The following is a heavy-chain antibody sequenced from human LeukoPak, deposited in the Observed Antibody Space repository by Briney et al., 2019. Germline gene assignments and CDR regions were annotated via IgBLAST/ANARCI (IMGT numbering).Heavy chain of an antibody. D-gene: IGHD3-16*01. Sequence: SETLSLTCTVSGDSISSYYWSRIRQPAGKGLEWLGRIYTGGSTNYNPSLKSRVTMSVDTSKNQFSLKLSSVTAADTAMYYCAREDSGAGESFDYWGQGTLVTVSS. V-gene: IGHV4-4*07. CDR2: IYTGGST. J-gene: IGHJ4*02. CDR1: GDSISSYY. CDR3: AREDSGAGESFDY.